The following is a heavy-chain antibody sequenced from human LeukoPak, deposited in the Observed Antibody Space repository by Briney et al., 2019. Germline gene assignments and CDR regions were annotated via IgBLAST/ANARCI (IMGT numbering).Heavy chain of an antibody. V-gene: IGHV5-51*01. CDR2: IYPGDSDT. D-gene: IGHD2-15*01. CDR1: GYIFNTYW. CDR3: ARQSGYCSGGSCYSGARFDP. J-gene: IGHJ5*02. Sequence: GESLKISCKASGYIFNTYWIGWVRQMPGKGLEWMGIIYPGDSDTRYSPSFQGQVTISADKSISTAYLQWSSLKASDTAMYYCARQSGYCSGGSCYSGARFDPWGQGTLVTVSS.